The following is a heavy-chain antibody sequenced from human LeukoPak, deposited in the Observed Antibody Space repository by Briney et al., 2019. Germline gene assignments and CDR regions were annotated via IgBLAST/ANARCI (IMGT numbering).Heavy chain of an antibody. Sequence: GGSLRLSCSASGFIISDYAMHWVRQAPGKGLEYVSGTSANGGSTYYADSVKGRFTISRDTSKNTLYLQMSSLRAEDTAIYYCVKDSGTYYKAFDYWGQGTLVTVSS. CDR1: GFIISDYA. J-gene: IGHJ4*02. V-gene: IGHV3-64D*06. CDR3: VKDSGTYYKAFDY. CDR2: TSANGGST. D-gene: IGHD1-26*01.